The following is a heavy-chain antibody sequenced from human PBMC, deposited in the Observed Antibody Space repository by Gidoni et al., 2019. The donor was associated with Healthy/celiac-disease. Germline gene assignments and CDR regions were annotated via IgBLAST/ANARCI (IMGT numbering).Heavy chain of an antibody. CDR2: LSGSGGST. CDR1: GFTFSSYA. D-gene: IGHD6-6*01. V-gene: IGHV3-23*01. Sequence: EVQLLESGGGLVQPGGSLRLSCAASGFTFSSYAMSWVRQAPGKGLEWVSALSGSGGSTYYADSVKGRFTISRDNSKNTLYLQMNSLRAEDTAVYYCAKDPGAALYYYGMDVWGQGTTVTVSS. J-gene: IGHJ6*02. CDR3: AKDPGAALYYYGMDV.